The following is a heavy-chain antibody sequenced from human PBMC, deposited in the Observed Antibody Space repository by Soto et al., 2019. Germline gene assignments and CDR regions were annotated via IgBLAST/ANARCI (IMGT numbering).Heavy chain of an antibody. J-gene: IGHJ4*02. D-gene: IGHD3-10*01. CDR3: ARRAYGSGSYFDY. Sequence: SETLSLTCTVSGGSISSYYWSWIRQPPGKGPEWIGYIYYSGSTNYNPSLKSRVTISVDTSKNQFSLKLSSVTAADTAVYYCARRAYGSGSYFDYWGQGTLVTVSS. V-gene: IGHV4-59*01. CDR1: GGSISSYY. CDR2: IYYSGST.